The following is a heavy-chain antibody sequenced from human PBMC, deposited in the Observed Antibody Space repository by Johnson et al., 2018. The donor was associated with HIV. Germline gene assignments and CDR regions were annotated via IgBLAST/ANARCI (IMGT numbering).Heavy chain of an antibody. D-gene: IGHD3-3*01. CDR1: GFTFSSYP. V-gene: IGHV3-30-3*01. Sequence: VQLVESGGGVVQPGRSLRLSCEASGFTFSSYPMHWVRQAPGKGLEWVAVISYDGSNKYYADSVKGRFTISRDNSKNTLYLQMNSLRAEDTAVYYCARDGLEVDAFDIWGQGTMVTVSS. CDR3: ARDGLEVDAFDI. CDR2: ISYDGSNK. J-gene: IGHJ3*02.